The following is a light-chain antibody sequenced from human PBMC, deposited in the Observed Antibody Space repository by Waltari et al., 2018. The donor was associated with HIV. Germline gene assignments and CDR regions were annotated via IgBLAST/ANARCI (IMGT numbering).Light chain of an antibody. J-gene: IGLJ2*01. Sequence: SYEVTQPPSVYVSPGQTASITCSGEKLVDKRTCWYQQKPGQSPVLVIYQDRKRPSGIPEPFSGSNSENTATLTISGTQAMDEADYYCQAWDSSTVVFGGGTKLTVL. CDR2: QDR. CDR1: KLVDKR. V-gene: IGLV3-1*01. CDR3: QAWDSSTVV.